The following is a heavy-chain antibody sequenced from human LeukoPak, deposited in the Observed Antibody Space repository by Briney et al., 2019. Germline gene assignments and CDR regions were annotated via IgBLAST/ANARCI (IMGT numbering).Heavy chain of an antibody. CDR3: AKQLGYCSDGSCYFPY. V-gene: IGHV3-23*01. J-gene: IGHJ4*02. CDR1: GFTFNSSA. Sequence: GGSLRLSCAASGFTFNSSAMSWVRQAPGKGLEWVSAISNNGGYTYYADSVQGRFTISRDNSKSTLCLQMNSLRAEDTAVYYCAKQLGYCSDGSCYFPYWGQGALVTVSS. CDR2: ISNNGGYT. D-gene: IGHD2-15*01.